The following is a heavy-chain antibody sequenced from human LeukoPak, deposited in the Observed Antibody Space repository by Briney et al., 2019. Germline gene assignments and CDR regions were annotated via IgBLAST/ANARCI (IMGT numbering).Heavy chain of an antibody. CDR2: INAGKGNT. J-gene: IGHJ6*02. Sequence: ASVKVSCKAFEYTFSSYSIHWVRQAPGQRLEWMGWINAGKGNTKYSQNLQGRVTVTGDTSASTAYMELSSLTSEDTAVYYCARGSCGSTSCFMDVWGQGTTVTVSS. V-gene: IGHV1-3*01. CDR1: EYTFSSYS. CDR3: ARGSCGSTSCFMDV. D-gene: IGHD2-2*01.